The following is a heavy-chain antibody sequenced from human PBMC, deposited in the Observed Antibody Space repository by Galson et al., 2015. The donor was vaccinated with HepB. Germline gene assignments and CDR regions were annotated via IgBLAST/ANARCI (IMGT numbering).Heavy chain of an antibody. CDR1: GGTFSSYT. Sequence: SVKVSCKASGGTFSSYTISWVRQAPGQGLEWMGRIIPVLGITNYAQKFQGRVTITADKSTNTAYMELSSLRSEDTAIYYCAGGPARGYAPFDYWGQGTLVTVSS. CDR3: AGGPARGYAPFDY. D-gene: IGHD5-12*01. J-gene: IGHJ4*02. CDR2: IIPVLGIT. V-gene: IGHV1-69*02.